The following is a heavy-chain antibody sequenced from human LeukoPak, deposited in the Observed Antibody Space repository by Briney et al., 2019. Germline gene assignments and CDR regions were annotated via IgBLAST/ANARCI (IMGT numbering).Heavy chain of an antibody. Sequence: QPGGSLTLPCVASGFPFRSYWMHWVRKSPEKALVCLSRISGDGRSTSYADFVRGRFTISRDNAKNTLYLQVNSLRAEDTAVYYCARDQLYCSGGYCYFDSWGQGTLVTVSS. CDR3: ARDQLYCSGGYCYFDS. CDR2: ISGDGRST. D-gene: IGHD2-15*01. J-gene: IGHJ4*02. V-gene: IGHV3-74*01. CDR1: GFPFRSYW.